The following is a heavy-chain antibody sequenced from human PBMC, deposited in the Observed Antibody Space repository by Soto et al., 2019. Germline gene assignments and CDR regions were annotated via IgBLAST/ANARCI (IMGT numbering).Heavy chain of an antibody. J-gene: IGHJ6*02. CDR2: IYYSGST. Sequence: PSETLSLTCTVSGGSISSGDYYWSWIRQPPGKGLEWIGYIYYSGSTYYNPSLKSRVTISVDTSKNQFSLKLSSVTAADTAVYYCAREKVYCSSTSCYIPYYYYYGMDVWGQGTTVTVSS. V-gene: IGHV4-30-4*01. CDR1: GGSISSGDYY. D-gene: IGHD2-2*02. CDR3: AREKVYCSSTSCYIPYYYYYGMDV.